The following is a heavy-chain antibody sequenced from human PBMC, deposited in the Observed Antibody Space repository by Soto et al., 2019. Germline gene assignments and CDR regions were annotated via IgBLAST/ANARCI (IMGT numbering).Heavy chain of an antibody. CDR2: IYYSGST. J-gene: IGHJ3*02. CDR1: GGSISSYY. Sequence: SETLSLTCTVSGGSISSYYWSWIRQPPGKGLEWIGYIYYSGSTNYNPSLKSRVTISVDTSKNQFSLKLSSVTAADTAVYYCASGPETNDAFDIWGQGTMVTVSS. CDR3: ASGPETNDAFDI. V-gene: IGHV4-59*01.